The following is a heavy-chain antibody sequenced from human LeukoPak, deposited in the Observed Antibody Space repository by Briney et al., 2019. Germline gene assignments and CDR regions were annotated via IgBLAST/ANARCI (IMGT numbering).Heavy chain of an antibody. CDR1: GDTFTCHG. V-gene: IGHV1-69*06. Sequence: SVTVSCKASGDTFTCHGISWVRHAPGQGLEWMGGIIPLSSPATYAPKFQGTVTITADKSTGTAYLELNSLRSEDTAVYYCASPLEKGYGSGSYTAFDIWGQGTMVTVSS. CDR3: ASPLEKGYGSGSYTAFDI. CDR2: IIPLSSPA. D-gene: IGHD3-10*01. J-gene: IGHJ3*02.